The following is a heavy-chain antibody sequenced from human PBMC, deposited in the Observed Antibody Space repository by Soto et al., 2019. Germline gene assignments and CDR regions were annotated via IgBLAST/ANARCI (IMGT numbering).Heavy chain of an antibody. Sequence: GGSLRLSCAASGFTFSSYSMNWVRQAPGKGLEWVSSISSSSSYIYYADSVKGRFTISRDNAKNSLYLQMNSLGAEDTAVYYCVRILEWLGAFDIWGQGTMVTVSS. V-gene: IGHV3-21*01. J-gene: IGHJ3*02. CDR1: GFTFSSYS. CDR2: ISSSSSYI. D-gene: IGHD3-3*01. CDR3: VRILEWLGAFDI.